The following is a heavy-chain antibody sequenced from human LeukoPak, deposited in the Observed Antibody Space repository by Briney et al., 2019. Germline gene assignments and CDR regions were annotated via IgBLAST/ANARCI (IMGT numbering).Heavy chain of an antibody. D-gene: IGHD4-17*01. CDR2: ITVNSGAT. CDR3: AKDSRYGDYGGEYFQH. Sequence: GGSLRLSCAASGFTYSDYAMSWVRQAPGKGLEWVSAITVNSGATYYADSVKGRFTISSDNSKSTLYLQMNSLRAEDTAVYYCAKDSRYGDYGGEYFQHWGQGTLVIVSS. CDR1: GFTYSDYA. J-gene: IGHJ1*01. V-gene: IGHV3-23*01.